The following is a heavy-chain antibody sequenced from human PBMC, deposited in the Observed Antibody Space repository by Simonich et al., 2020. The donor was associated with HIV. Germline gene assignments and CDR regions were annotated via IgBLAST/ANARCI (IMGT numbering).Heavy chain of an antibody. D-gene: IGHD3-10*01. J-gene: IGHJ3*02. V-gene: IGHV4-34*01. CDR2: ISHSGST. CDR1: GGSFSGYF. CDR3: ARRPPITGRGFDI. Sequence: QVHLQQWGAGLLKPSETLSLTCAVYGGSFSGYFWSWIRQPPGKGLEWIGEISHSGSTDYNPSRKSRVTISVDTSKNQFSLKLSSVTAADTAMYYCARRPPITGRGFDIWGQGTMVTVSS.